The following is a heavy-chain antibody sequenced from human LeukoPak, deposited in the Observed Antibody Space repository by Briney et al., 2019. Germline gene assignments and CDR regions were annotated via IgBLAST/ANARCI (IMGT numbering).Heavy chain of an antibody. CDR3: ARVYYDILTGYYQYNWFDP. J-gene: IGHJ5*02. V-gene: IGHV1-24*01. CDR1: GYTLTELS. CDR2: FDPEDGET. D-gene: IGHD3-9*01. Sequence: ASVKVSCKVSGYTLTELSMHWVRQAPGKGLEWMGGFDPEDGETIYAQKFQGRVTMTEDTSTDTAYMELSSLRSEDTAVYYCARVYYDILTGYYQYNWFDPWGQGTLVTVSS.